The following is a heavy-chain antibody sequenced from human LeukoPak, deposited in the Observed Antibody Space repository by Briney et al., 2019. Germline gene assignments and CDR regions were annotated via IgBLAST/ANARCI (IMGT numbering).Heavy chain of an antibody. CDR1: GGTFSSYA. V-gene: IGHV1-69*06. Sequence: GASVKVSCKASGGTFSSYAISWVRQAPGQGLEWMGGIIPIFGTANYAQKFQGRVTITADKSTSTAYMELSSLRSEDTAVYYCARAKNYYDSSGYWGSSYYYYMDVWGKGTTVTVSS. CDR2: IIPIFGTA. D-gene: IGHD3-22*01. J-gene: IGHJ6*03. CDR3: ARAKNYYDSSGYWGSSYYYYMDV.